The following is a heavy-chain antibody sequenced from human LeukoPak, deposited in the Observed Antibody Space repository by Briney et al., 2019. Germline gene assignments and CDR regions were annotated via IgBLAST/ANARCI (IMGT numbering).Heavy chain of an antibody. D-gene: IGHD1/OR15-1a*01. J-gene: IGHJ3*02. CDR1: GGSISSYY. CDR2: IYSSGNT. CDR3: ARQPSGTAAFDI. Sequence: PSETLSLTCAVSGGSISSYYWSWIRQPPGKGLEWIAYIYSSGNTNYSPSFKSRVTISVDTSKNQFSLKLTSVAAADTAIYYCARQPSGTAAFDIWGQGTMVIVSS. V-gene: IGHV4-59*08.